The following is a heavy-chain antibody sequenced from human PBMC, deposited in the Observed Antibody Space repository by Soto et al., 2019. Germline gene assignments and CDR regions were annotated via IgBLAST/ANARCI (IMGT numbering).Heavy chain of an antibody. D-gene: IGHD1-7*01. J-gene: IGHJ6*03. Sequence: QVQLQESGPGLVKPSETLSLTCTVSGGSISSYYWSWIRQPPGKGLEWIGYIYYSGSTNYNPSLMSRVTLSVDTSKNQFSLKLRSVTAADTAVYYCARFRGSCWNYPLPYYYYYMDVWGKGTTVTVSS. CDR1: GGSISSYY. CDR3: ARFRGSCWNYPLPYYYYYMDV. CDR2: IYYSGST. V-gene: IGHV4-59*01.